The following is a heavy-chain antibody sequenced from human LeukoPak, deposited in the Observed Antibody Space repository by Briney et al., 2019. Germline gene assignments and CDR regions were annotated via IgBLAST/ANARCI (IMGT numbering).Heavy chain of an antibody. CDR3: ARSDYDPTYFDY. Sequence: PGGSLRLSCAASGFTFSDHYMSWIRQAPGRGPEWVSYISGSSNTIFYADSVKGRFTISRDNAKNSLYLQMNSLRAEDTAVYYCARSDYDPTYFDYWGQGTLVTVSS. V-gene: IGHV3-11*01. J-gene: IGHJ4*02. CDR2: ISGSSNTI. D-gene: IGHD3-16*01. CDR1: GFTFSDHY.